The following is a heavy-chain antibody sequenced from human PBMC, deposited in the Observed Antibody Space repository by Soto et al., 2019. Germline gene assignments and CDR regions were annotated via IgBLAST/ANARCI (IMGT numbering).Heavy chain of an antibody. D-gene: IGHD3-3*01. J-gene: IGHJ4*02. Sequence: QLQLQESGPGLVKPSETLSLTCTVSGGSISSSSYYWGWIRQPPGKGLEWIGSIYYSGSTYYNPSLKSRVTISEDTSKTPSSLKLSSVTAADPAVYYCARSPNYDFWSGYPIYFDYWGQGTLVTVSS. V-gene: IGHV4-39*01. CDR2: IYYSGST. CDR1: GGSISSSSYY. CDR3: ARSPNYDFWSGYPIYFDY.